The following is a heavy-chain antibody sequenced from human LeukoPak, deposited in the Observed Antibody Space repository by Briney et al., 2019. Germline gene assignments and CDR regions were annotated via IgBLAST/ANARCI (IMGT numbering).Heavy chain of an antibody. J-gene: IGHJ4*02. V-gene: IGHV1-18*01. CDR2: ISAYNGNT. Sequence: ASVKVSCKASGYTFTSYGISWVRQAPGQGLEWMGWISAYNGNTNYARKLQGGVTMTTDTSTSTAYMELRNLRSDDTAVYYCARDRDYGGTRIDDYWGQGTLVTVSS. CDR1: GYTFTSYG. D-gene: IGHD4-23*01. CDR3: ARDRDYGGTRIDDY.